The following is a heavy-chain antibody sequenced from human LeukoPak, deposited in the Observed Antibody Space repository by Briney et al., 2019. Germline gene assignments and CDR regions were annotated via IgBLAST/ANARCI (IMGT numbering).Heavy chain of an antibody. CDR2: IYTSGST. CDR3: ARGVYYYDSSGYYSPDPDAFDI. D-gene: IGHD3-22*01. J-gene: IGHJ3*02. CDR1: GGSISSYY. Sequence: SETLSLTCTVSGGSISSYYWSWIRQPAGKGLEWIERIYTSGSTNYNPSLKSRVTMSVDTSKNQFSLKLSSVTAADTAVYYCARGVYYYDSSGYYSPDPDAFDIWGQGTMVTVSS. V-gene: IGHV4-4*07.